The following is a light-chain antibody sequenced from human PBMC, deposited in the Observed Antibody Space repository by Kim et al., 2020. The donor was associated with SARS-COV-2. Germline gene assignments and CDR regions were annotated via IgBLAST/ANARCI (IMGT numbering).Light chain of an antibody. CDR3: QHYGSSPLT. CDR1: QSVDSRY. Sequence: EIVLTQSPGTLSLSPGERATLSCRASQSVDSRYLAWYQQKPGQAPRLLIYDTSFRATGISDRFSGSGSGTDFTLTISRLDTEDFAVYYCQHYGSSPLTFGGGTKVEIK. CDR2: DTS. J-gene: IGKJ4*01. V-gene: IGKV3-20*01.